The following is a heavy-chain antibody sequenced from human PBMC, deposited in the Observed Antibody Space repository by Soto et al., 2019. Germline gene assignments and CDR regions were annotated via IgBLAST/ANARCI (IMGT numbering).Heavy chain of an antibody. CDR3: ARLRYCSGGSCYPDL. J-gene: IGHJ2*01. CDR1: GYSFNTYW. V-gene: IGHV5-51*01. Sequence: RGESLKISCQGSGYSFNTYWIGWVRQMPGKGLEWMGIIYPGDSDTRYIPSFQGQVTISADKSISTASLQWSSLKASDTAIYYCARLRYCSGGSCYPDLWGRGTLVTVSS. D-gene: IGHD2-15*01. CDR2: IYPGDSDT.